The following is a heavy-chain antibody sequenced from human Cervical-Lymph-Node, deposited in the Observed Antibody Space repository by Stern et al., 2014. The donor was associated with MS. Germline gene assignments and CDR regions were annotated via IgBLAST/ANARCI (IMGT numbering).Heavy chain of an antibody. CDR3: ARDAQLWLIENPWYFDY. J-gene: IGHJ4*02. Sequence: VQLVESGGGLVRPGGSLRLSCAASGFSFSSYGLNWVRQAPGKGLEWVSFISDGSSKIPYADSVKGRFTISRDNAKNSVYLQMNSLTAEDTAVYFCARDAQLWLIENPWYFDYWGQGTLVTVSS. CDR2: ISDGSSKI. D-gene: IGHD2-15*01. V-gene: IGHV3-21*01. CDR1: GFSFSSYG.